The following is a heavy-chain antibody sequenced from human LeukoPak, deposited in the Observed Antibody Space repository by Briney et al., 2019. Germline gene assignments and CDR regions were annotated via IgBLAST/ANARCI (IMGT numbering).Heavy chain of an antibody. CDR3: ARDRGAVTGQYFDY. CDR1: GFTFSSYW. V-gene: IGHV3-7*01. Sequence: GGSLRLSCAASGFTFSSYWMSWVRQAPGKGLEWVANIKQDGSEKYYVDSVKGRFTISRDNAKNSLYLQMNSLRAEDTAVYYCARDRGAVTGQYFDYRGQGALVTVS. J-gene: IGHJ4*02. D-gene: IGHD6-19*01. CDR2: IKQDGSEK.